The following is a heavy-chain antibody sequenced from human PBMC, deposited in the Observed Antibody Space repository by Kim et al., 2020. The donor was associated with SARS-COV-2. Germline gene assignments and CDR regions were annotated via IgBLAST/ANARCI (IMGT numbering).Heavy chain of an antibody. J-gene: IGHJ6*04. CDR1: GGSFSGYY. D-gene: IGHD5-12*01. CDR3: ARETTYSGDVYPTQNMDV. CDR2: INDSRGT. V-gene: IGHV4-34*01. Sequence: SETLSLTCAVYGGSFSGYYWTWIRQPPGKGLEWIGEINDSRGTNYNPSLKSRLTISVDTSENQFSLKLTSVTAADTAVYYCARETTYSGDVYPTQNMDVWGKGTTVTVSS.